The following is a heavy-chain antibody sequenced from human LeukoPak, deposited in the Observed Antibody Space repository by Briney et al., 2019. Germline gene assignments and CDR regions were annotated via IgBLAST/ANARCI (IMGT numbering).Heavy chain of an antibody. D-gene: IGHD6-13*01. J-gene: IGHJ2*01. CDR1: GFTFSSYA. Sequence: GGSLRLSCAASGFTFSSYAMSWVRQAPGKGLEWVSAISGSAGSTDYADSVKGRFTISRENAKNSLYLQMNSLRAGDTAVYYCARAAYSSTWYSRYLDLWGRGTLVTVSS. CDR3: ARAAYSSTWYSRYLDL. V-gene: IGHV3-23*01. CDR2: ISGSAGST.